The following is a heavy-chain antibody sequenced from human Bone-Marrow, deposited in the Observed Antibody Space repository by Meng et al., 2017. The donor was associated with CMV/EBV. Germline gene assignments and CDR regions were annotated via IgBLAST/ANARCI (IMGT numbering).Heavy chain of an antibody. CDR1: GFTFDDYA. V-gene: IGHV3-9*01. CDR3: AKGGSGWPGGYFQH. D-gene: IGHD6-19*01. J-gene: IGHJ1*01. CDR2: ISWNSGSI. Sequence: SLKIHWEASGFTFDDYAMHRVRQAPGKGREWVSGISWNSGSIGYADSVKGRFTISRDNAKNSLYLQMNRLRAEDTALYYCAKGGSGWPGGYFQHWGQGTLVTVSS.